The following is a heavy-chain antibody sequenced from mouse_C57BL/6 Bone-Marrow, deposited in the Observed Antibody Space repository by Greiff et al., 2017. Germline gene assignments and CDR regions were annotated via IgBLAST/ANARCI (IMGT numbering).Heavy chain of an antibody. J-gene: IGHJ2*01. Sequence: VQLKESGPELVKPGASVKISCKASGYSFTGYYMNWVKQSPEKSLEWIGEINPSTGGTTYNQKFKAKATLTVDKSSSTAYMQLKSLTSEDSAVYYCARDSLYYYGSSSFDYWGQGTTLTVSS. CDR2: INPSTGGT. V-gene: IGHV1-42*01. CDR3: ARDSLYYYGSSSFDY. CDR1: GYSFTGYY. D-gene: IGHD1-1*01.